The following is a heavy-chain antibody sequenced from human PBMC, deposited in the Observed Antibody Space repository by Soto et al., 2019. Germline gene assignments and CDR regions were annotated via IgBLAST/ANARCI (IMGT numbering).Heavy chain of an antibody. CDR2: IYYSGST. CDR3: ARVGGLAARTVDY. Sequence: SETLSLTCTVSGGSISDFYWSWIRQPPGKGLEWIGYIYYSGSTNYNPSLKSRVTISVDTSKNQFSLNLRSMSPADTAVYYCARVGGLAARTVDYGGPGTLFTVS. CDR1: GGSISDFY. J-gene: IGHJ4*02. V-gene: IGHV4-59*01. D-gene: IGHD6-6*01.